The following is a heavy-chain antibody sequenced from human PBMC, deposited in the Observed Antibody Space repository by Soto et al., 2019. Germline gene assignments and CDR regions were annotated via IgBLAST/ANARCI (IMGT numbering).Heavy chain of an antibody. CDR1: GGSISGGVHS. V-gene: IGHV4-30-4*01. CDR2: IFDSGST. J-gene: IGHJ2*01. CDR3: AREIMPLTNDWYFDL. Sequence: QVQLQESGPGLVKPSETLSLTCTVSGGSISGGVHSWSWIRQPPGKGLGWIGHIFDSGSTYYNPSLKSRLTISVDTSKNQFSLRLSSVTAADTAVYYGAREIMPLTNDWYFDLWGRGTLVTVSS. D-gene: IGHD2-8*01.